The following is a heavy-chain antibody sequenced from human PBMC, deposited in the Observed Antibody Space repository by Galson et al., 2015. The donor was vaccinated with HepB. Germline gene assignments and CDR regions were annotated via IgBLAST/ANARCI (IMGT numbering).Heavy chain of an antibody. CDR2: INPSGGST. V-gene: IGHV1-46*03. CDR3: AREGYGGNSFFGGRGGWFDP. CDR1: GGTFSSYA. D-gene: IGHD4-23*01. Sequence: SVKVSCKASGGTFSSYAISWVRQAPGQGLEWMGIINPSGGSTSYAQKFQGRVTMTRDTSTSTVYMELSSLRSEDTAVYYCAREGYGGNSFFGGRGGWFDPWGQGTLVTVSS. J-gene: IGHJ5*02.